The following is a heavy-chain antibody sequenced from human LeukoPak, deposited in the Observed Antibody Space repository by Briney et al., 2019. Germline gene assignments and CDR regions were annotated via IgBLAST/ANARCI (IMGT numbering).Heavy chain of an antibody. V-gene: IGHV3-48*04. J-gene: IGHJ4*02. CDR3: ARDQGDYGDFDY. D-gene: IGHD4-17*01. CDR2: ISSGGSII. CDR1: GFTFSNYA. Sequence: PGGSLRLSCAAAGFTFSNYAMSWVRQAPGKGLEWVSYISSGGSIIYYADSVRGRFTISRDNAKNPLYLQMNSLRAEDTAVYYCARDQGDYGDFDYWGQGTLVTVSS.